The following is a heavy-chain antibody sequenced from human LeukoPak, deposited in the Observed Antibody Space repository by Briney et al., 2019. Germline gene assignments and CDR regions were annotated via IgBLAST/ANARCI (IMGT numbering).Heavy chain of an antibody. J-gene: IGHJ6*02. CDR3: ARSSPQLNWGSFYYYYGMDV. CDR1: GGSISNYY. D-gene: IGHD7-27*01. Sequence: PSETLSLTCTVSGGSISNYYWSWIRQPAGKGLEWIGRIYSSGSTNYNPSLKSRVTVSVDTSKNQFSLKLSSVTAADTAVYYCARSSPQLNWGSFYYYYGMDVWGQGTTVTVSS. CDR2: IYSSGST. V-gene: IGHV4-4*07.